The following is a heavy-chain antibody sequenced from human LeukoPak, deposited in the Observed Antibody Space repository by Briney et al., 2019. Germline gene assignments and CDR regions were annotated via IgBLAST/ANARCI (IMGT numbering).Heavy chain of an antibody. Sequence: ARSLTLSCAASGFTFSSYGMHWVRQAPGKGLEWVAVIWYDGSNKHYADSVKGRFTISRDNSKSTVYLQMNSLRAEDTAVYYCARDQAWEVTTNDAFDIWGQGTMVTVSS. J-gene: IGHJ3*02. CDR2: IWYDGSNK. D-gene: IGHD4-17*01. CDR3: ARDQAWEVTTNDAFDI. CDR1: GFTFSSYG. V-gene: IGHV3-33*01.